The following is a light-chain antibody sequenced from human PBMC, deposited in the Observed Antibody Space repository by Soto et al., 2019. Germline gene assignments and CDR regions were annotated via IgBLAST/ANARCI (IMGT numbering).Light chain of an antibody. Sequence: DIQMTQSPSSLSASVGDRVTITCQASQDISNYLNWYQQKPGKAPKLLIYDASNLETGVPSRFSGSGSWTDFTFTINSRQPEDIATYYCQQYDNLPPLFTFGPGSKVDI. CDR1: QDISNY. J-gene: IGKJ3*01. CDR3: QQYDNLPPLFT. CDR2: DAS. V-gene: IGKV1-33*01.